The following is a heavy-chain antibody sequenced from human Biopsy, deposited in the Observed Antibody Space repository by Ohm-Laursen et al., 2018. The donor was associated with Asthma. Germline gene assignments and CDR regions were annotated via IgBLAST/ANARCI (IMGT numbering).Heavy chain of an antibody. Sequence: ASVKASCKSSGYNFISFAIHWVRQAPGQRLEWMGWVNTGNGDTKYSQKFQCRVTITRDTSASTAYMELRSLRSEDTATYYCARTYYDFLTGQVKDVFGVWGQGTMVTVSS. CDR2: VNTGNGDT. V-gene: IGHV1-3*04. CDR3: ARTYYDFLTGQVKDVFGV. D-gene: IGHD3-9*01. CDR1: GYNFISFA. J-gene: IGHJ3*01.